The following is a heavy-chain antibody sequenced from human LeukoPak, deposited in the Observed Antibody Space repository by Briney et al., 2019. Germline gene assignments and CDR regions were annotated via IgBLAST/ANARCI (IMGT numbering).Heavy chain of an antibody. CDR1: GGSISSYY. CDR3: ARLHSGSGYGPNDY. CDR2: IHYSGST. V-gene: IGHV4-59*08. D-gene: IGHD5-18*01. J-gene: IGHJ4*02. Sequence: SETLSLTCTVSGGSISSYYWSWIRQPPGKGLEWIGYIHYSGSTNYNPSLKSRVTMSIDTSKNQFSLKLSSVTAADTAVYYCARLHSGSGYGPNDYWGQGTLVTVSS.